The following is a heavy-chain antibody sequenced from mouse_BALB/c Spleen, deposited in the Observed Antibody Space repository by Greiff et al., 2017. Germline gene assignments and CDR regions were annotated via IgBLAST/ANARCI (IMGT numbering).Heavy chain of an antibody. CDR2: IYPGDGDT. CDR1: GYTFTSYW. D-gene: IGHD4-1*01. CDR3: ARHHWDKYFDV. J-gene: IGHJ1*01. Sequence: VQLQQSGAELARPGASVKLSCKASGYTFTSYWMQWVKQRPGQGLEWIGAIYPGDGDTRYTQKFKGKATLTADKSSSTAYMQLSSLASEDSAVYYCARHHWDKYFDVWGAGTTVTVSS. V-gene: IGHV1-87*01.